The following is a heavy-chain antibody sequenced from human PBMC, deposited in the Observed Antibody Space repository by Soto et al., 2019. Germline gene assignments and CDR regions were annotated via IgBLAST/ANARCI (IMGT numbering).Heavy chain of an antibody. CDR1: GGTFRTSA. J-gene: IGHJ6*02. CDR3: ARDKDRLQLGGNYYYMLDV. V-gene: IGHV1-69*12. CDR2: IMPVFRRP. D-gene: IGHD1-1*01. Sequence: QVQLVQSGAEVKKPGSSVKVSCKASGGTFRTSAISWVRQAPGQGLEWVGGIMPVFRRPKYAQNFQDRVTITADESTSTAYMELRSLGSDATAVYYCARDKDRLQLGGNYYYMLDVWGQGTAVTVSS.